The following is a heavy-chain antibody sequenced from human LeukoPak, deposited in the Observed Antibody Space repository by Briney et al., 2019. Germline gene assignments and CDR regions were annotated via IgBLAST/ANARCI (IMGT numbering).Heavy chain of an antibody. J-gene: IGHJ4*02. V-gene: IGHV3-74*01. D-gene: IGHD2-2*01. CDR1: GFTFSSYW. Sequence: PGGSLRLSCAASGFTFSSYWMHWVRQAPGKGLVWVSRINSDGSSTSDADSVKGRFTISRDNAKKTLFLQMNSLRAEDTAVYYCARGRSSTTYLFDYWGRGTLVTVSS. CDR3: ARGRSSTTYLFDY. CDR2: INSDGSST.